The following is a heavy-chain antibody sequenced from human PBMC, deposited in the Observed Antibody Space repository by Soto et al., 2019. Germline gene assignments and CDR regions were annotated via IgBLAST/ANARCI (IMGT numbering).Heavy chain of an antibody. CDR2: ISYDGSNK. D-gene: IGHD4-17*01. CDR1: GFTFSSYA. J-gene: IGHJ6*02. V-gene: IGHV3-30*18. CDR3: AKDHEYDFYGGNPYYYYGMDV. Sequence: PGGSLRLSCAASGFTFSSYAMTWVRQAPGKGLEWVSVISYDGSNKYYADSVKGRFTISRDNSKNTLYLQMNSLRAEDTAVYYCAKDHEYDFYGGNPYYYYGMDVWGQGTTVTVSS.